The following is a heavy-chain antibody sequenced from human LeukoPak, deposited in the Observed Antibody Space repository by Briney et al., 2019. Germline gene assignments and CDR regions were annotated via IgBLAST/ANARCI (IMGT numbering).Heavy chain of an antibody. D-gene: IGHD3-22*01. CDR1: GFTFSSYG. J-gene: IGHJ4*02. V-gene: IGHV3-33*06. CDR3: AKGVSDYYDSSGQPPGDY. CDR2: IWYDGSNK. Sequence: GGSLRLSCAASGFTFSSYGMHWVRQAPGKGLEWVAVIWYDGSNKYYADSVKGRFTISRDNSKNTLYLQMNSLRAEDTAVYYCAKGVSDYYDSSGQPPGDYWGQGTLVTVSS.